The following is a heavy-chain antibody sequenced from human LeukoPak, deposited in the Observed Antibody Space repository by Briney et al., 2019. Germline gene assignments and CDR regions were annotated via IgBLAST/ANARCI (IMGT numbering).Heavy chain of an antibody. CDR3: ARGVYIAAAQYAY. CDR2: IYYSGTT. D-gene: IGHD6-13*01. Sequence: PSETLSLTCTVSGGSISSYYSSWIRQPPGKGLEWIGYIYYSGTTNYNPSLKSRVTISVDTSKNQFSLKLSSVTAADTAVYYCARGVYIAAAQYAYWGQGTLVTVSS. J-gene: IGHJ4*02. V-gene: IGHV4-59*01. CDR1: GGSISSYY.